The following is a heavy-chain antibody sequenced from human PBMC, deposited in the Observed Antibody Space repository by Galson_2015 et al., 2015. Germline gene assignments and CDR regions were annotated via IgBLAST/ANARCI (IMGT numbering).Heavy chain of an antibody. V-gene: IGHV5-51*01. CDR1: GYSFTSYW. Sequence: QSGAEVKKPGESLKISCKGSGYSFTSYWIGWVRQMPGKGLEWVGIIYPGDSDTRYSPSFQGQVTISADKSISTAYLQWSSLKASDTAMYYCARSVYYYGSGAYWYFDLWGRGTLVTVSS. J-gene: IGHJ2*01. D-gene: IGHD3-10*01. CDR3: ARSVYYYGSGAYWYFDL. CDR2: IYPGDSDT.